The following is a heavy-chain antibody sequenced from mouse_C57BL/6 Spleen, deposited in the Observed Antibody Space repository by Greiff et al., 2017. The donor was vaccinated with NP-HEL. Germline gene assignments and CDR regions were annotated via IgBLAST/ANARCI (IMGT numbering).Heavy chain of an antibody. CDR1: GYTFTSYW. Sequence: VQLQQSGAELVMPGASVKLSCKASGYTFTSYWMHWVKQRPGQGLEWIGEIDPSDSYTNYNQKFKGKYTLTVDKSSSTAYMQLSSLTSEDSAVYYCSRIQFITTVVATRGYAMDYWGQGTSVTVSS. D-gene: IGHD1-1*01. CDR2: IDPSDSYT. J-gene: IGHJ4*01. CDR3: SRIQFITTVVATRGYAMDY. V-gene: IGHV1-69*01.